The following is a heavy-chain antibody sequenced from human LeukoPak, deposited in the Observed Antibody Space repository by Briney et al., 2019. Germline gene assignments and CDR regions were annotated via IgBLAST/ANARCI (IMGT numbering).Heavy chain of an antibody. J-gene: IGHJ6*02. D-gene: IGHD6-13*01. CDR1: GGTFSSYA. CDR2: INAGNGNT. CDR3: ARDWVAAAGRYYYGMDV. Sequence: ASVKVSCKASGGTFSSYAISWVRQAPGQGLEWMGWINAGNGNTKYSQKFRGRVTITRDTSASTAYMELSSLRSEDTAVYYCARDWVAAAGRYYYGMDVWGQGTTVTVSS. V-gene: IGHV1-3*01.